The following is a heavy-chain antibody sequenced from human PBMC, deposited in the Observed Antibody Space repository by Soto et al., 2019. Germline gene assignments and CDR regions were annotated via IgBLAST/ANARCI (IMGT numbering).Heavy chain of an antibody. V-gene: IGHV1-69*13. CDR2: IIPIFGTA. J-gene: IGHJ5*02. Sequence: GASVKVSCKASGGTFSSYAISWVRQAPGQGLEWMGGIIPIFGTANYAQKFQGRVTITADESTSTAYMELSSLRSEDTAVYYCAREHSGSYGRFNWFDPWGQGTLVTVSS. D-gene: IGHD1-26*01. CDR1: GGTFSSYA. CDR3: AREHSGSYGRFNWFDP.